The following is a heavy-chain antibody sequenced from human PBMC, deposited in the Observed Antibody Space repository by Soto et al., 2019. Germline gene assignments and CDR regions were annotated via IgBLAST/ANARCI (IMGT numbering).Heavy chain of an antibody. J-gene: IGHJ3*02. Sequence: GGSLRLSCAASGFTFSSYSMNWVRQAPGKGLEWVSSISSSSSYIYYADSVKGRFTISRDNAKNSLYLQMNSLRAEDTAVYYCARVVGIVVESGDAFDIRGQGTMVTVSS. CDR1: GFTFSSYS. V-gene: IGHV3-21*01. D-gene: IGHD3-22*01. CDR2: ISSSSSYI. CDR3: ARVVGIVVESGDAFDI.